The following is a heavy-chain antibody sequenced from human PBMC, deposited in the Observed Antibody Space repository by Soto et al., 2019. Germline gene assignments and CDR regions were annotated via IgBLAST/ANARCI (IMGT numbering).Heavy chain of an antibody. D-gene: IGHD3-22*01. J-gene: IGHJ6*02. CDR3: ARDPGYYDSSGYLDV. CDR2: INPSGGST. Sequence: ASVKVSCKASGYTFTSYYMHWVRQAPGQGLEWMEIINPSGGSTSYAQKFQGRVTMTRDTSTSTVYMELSGLRSEDTAVYYCARDPGYYDSSGYLDVWGQGTTVTVSS. V-gene: IGHV1-46*01. CDR1: GYTFTSYY.